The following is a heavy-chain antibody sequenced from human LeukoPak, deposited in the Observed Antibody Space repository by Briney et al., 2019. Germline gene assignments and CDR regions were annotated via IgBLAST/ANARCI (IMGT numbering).Heavy chain of an antibody. V-gene: IGHV1-46*01. D-gene: IGHD1-14*01. CDR1: GCTFTSYY. CDR2: INPSGGST. Sequence: GASVKVSCKASGCTFTSYYMHWVRQAPGQGLEWMGIINPSGGSTSYAQKFQGRVTMTRDTSTSTVYMELSSLRSEDTAVYYCASTLTDYWYFDLWGRGTLVTVSS. CDR3: ASTLTDYWYFDL. J-gene: IGHJ2*01.